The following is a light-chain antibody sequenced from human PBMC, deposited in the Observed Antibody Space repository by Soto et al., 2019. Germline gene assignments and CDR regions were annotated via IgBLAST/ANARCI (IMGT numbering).Light chain of an antibody. Sequence: IVLIQSASTLSVSPGERATLSCRASQNISNYLIWYQQEPGQAPRLLIYDVSNRATDIPARFSGSGSGTDFTLTISSLEPEDLAVYYCQQRSNWPRTFGQGTKVDIK. CDR1: QNISNY. V-gene: IGKV3-11*01. CDR2: DVS. CDR3: QQRSNWPRT. J-gene: IGKJ1*01.